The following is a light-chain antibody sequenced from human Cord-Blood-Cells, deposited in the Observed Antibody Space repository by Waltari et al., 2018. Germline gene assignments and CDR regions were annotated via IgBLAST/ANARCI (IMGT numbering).Light chain of an antibody. CDR1: SSDVGSYNF. CDR2: EGS. CDR3: CSYAGSSAWV. V-gene: IGLV2-23*01. J-gene: IGLJ3*02. Sequence: QSALTQPASVSGSPGQSITISYTGTSSDVGSYNFVSWYQQHPGKAPKLMFYEGSKRPSGVSNRFSASKSGNTAPVTISGIQAEDEADYSCCSYAGSSAWVFGGGTKLTVL.